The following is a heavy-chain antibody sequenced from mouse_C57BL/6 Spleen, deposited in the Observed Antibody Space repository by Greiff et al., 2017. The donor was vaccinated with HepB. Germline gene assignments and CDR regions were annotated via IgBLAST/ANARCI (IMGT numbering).Heavy chain of an antibody. V-gene: IGHV1-55*01. CDR3: AREDYYGSSPHWYIDV. CDR2: IYPGSGST. CDR1: GYTFTSYW. Sequence: QVQLQQPGAELVKPGASVKMSCKASGYTFTSYWITWVKQRPGQGLEWIGDIYPGSGSTNYNEKFKSKATLTVDTSSSTAYMQRSSLTSEDSAVYYCAREDYYGSSPHWYIDVWGTGTTVTVSS. J-gene: IGHJ1*03. D-gene: IGHD1-1*01.